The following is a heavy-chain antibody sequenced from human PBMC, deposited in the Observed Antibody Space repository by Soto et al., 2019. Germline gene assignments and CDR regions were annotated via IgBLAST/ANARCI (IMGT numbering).Heavy chain of an antibody. CDR3: ARGGSGDIVVVAAIDY. J-gene: IGHJ4*02. CDR2: TFYSGST. V-gene: IGHV4-31*03. D-gene: IGHD2-15*01. Sequence: QVQLQESGPGLVKPSQTLSLTCSVSGGSISSGDYYWSWVRQHPGKGLEWIGYTFYSGSTYYNPSLKRRVTISVDTSKNQFSLKLSSVTAADTAVYYCARGGSGDIVVVAAIDYWGQGTLVTVSS. CDR1: GGSISSGDYY.